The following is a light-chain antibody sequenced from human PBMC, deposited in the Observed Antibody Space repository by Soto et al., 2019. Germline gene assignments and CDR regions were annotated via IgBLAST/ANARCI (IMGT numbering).Light chain of an antibody. CDR1: SSNIGAGYD. J-gene: IGLJ1*01. CDR3: QSYDSSLSGYV. V-gene: IGLV1-40*01. CDR2: ANS. Sequence: QSVLTQPPSVSGARGQRVTISWTGSSSNIGAGYDVHWYQQFPGTAPKLLIYANSNRPSGVPDRFSGSKSGTSASLAITGLQAEDEADYYCQSYDSSLSGYVFGAGTKVTVL.